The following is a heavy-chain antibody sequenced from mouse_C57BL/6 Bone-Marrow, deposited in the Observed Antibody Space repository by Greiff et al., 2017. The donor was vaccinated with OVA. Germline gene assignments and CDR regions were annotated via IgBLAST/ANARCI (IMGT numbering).Heavy chain of an antibody. D-gene: IGHD1-2*01. CDR3: ARRHYYRYFDV. CDR1: GFTFSDYY. V-gene: IGHV5-12*01. Sequence: EVQLVESGGGLVQPGGSLKLSCAASGFTFSDYYMYWVRQTPEKRLEWVAYISNGGGSTYYPDTVKGRFTISRDNAKNTLYLQMSRLKSEDTAMYYCARRHYYRYFDVWGTGTTVTVSS. J-gene: IGHJ1*03. CDR2: ISNGGGST.